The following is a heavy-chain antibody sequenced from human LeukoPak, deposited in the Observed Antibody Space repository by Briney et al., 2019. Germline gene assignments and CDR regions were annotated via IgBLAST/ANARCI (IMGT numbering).Heavy chain of an antibody. CDR1: GFSLSTNGMR. Sequence: ESGPALVKPTQTLTLTCTFSGFSLSTNGMRASWIRQPPGKALEWLARIDWDNDKFYSTSLRTRLTIFKDTSKNQVVLTMTNMDPADTATYYCARSSDGSYYDYWGQGTLVTVSS. V-gene: IGHV2-70*04. CDR3: ARSSDGSYYDY. J-gene: IGHJ4*02. CDR2: IDWDNDK. D-gene: IGHD5-24*01.